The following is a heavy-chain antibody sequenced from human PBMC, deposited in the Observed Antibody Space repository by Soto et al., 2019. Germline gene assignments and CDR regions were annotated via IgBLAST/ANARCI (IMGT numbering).Heavy chain of an antibody. J-gene: IGHJ4*02. CDR2: IYHSGST. CDR1: GGSISSSNW. CDR3: ARDYSSGWYSGKYHFDY. V-gene: IGHV4-4*02. Sequence: SETLSLTCAVSGGSISSSNWWSWVRQPPGKGLEWIGEIYHSGSTNYNPSLKSRVTISVDKSKNQFSLKLSSVTAADTAVYYCARDYSSGWYSGKYHFDYWGQGTLVTVSS. D-gene: IGHD6-19*01.